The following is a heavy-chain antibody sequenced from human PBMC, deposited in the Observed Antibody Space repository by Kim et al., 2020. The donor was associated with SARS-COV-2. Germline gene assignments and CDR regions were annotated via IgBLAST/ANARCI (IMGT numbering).Heavy chain of an antibody. D-gene: IGHD3-16*01. V-gene: IGHV3-33*01. CDR3: AREGGLRGFDI. CDR2: K. Sequence: KYYADAGKGRFTISRDNTKNTMYLQMNSLRAEDTAVYYCAREGGLRGFDIWGQGTMVTVSS. J-gene: IGHJ3*02.